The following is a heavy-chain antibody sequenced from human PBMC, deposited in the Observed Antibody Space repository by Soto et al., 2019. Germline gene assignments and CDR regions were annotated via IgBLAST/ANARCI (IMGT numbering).Heavy chain of an antibody. CDR3: ARDHSSGWYLDAFDI. CDR2: ISSSSTI. Sequence: LRLSCAASGFTFSSYSMNWVRQAPGKGLEWVPYISSSSTIYYADSVKGRFTISRDNAKNSLYLQMNSLRDEDTAVYYCARDHSSGWYLDAFDIWGQGTMVTVSS. J-gene: IGHJ3*02. D-gene: IGHD6-19*01. CDR1: GFTFSSYS. V-gene: IGHV3-48*02.